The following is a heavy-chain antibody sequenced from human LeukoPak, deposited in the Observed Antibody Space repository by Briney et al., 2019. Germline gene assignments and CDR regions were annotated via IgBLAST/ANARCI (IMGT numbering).Heavy chain of an antibody. J-gene: IGHJ3*02. D-gene: IGHD4-23*01. CDR3: AAPTTVVTRTDAFDI. Sequence: GGSLRLSCAASGFTFSSYGMSWVRQAPGKGLEWVSAISGSGGSTYYADSVKGRFTISRDNSKNTLYLQMNSLRAEDTAVYYCAAPTTVVTRTDAFDIWGQGTMVTVSS. CDR2: ISGSGGST. V-gene: IGHV3-23*01. CDR1: GFTFSSYG.